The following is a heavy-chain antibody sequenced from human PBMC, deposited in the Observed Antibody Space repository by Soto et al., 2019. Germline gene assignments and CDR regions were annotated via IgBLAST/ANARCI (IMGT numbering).Heavy chain of an antibody. CDR1: GSSLSTSGLG. D-gene: IGHD6-13*01. CDR3: AHGSSWYWFAP. CDR2: IYWSDEK. Sequence: SGPTLVNPTQTLTLTCTFSGSSLSTSGLGVGWIRQPPGKALEWLALIYWSDEKRYSPSLKSRLTITKDTSKNQVVLTMTNMDPVDTASYYWAHGSSWYWFAPGGQGALVTVSS. J-gene: IGHJ5*02. V-gene: IGHV2-5*01.